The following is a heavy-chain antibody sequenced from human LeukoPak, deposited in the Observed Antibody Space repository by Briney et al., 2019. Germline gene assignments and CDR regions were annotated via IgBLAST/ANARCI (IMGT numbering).Heavy chain of an antibody. V-gene: IGHV3-23*01. Sequence: PGWSLSLSCAASGFTFSSYALSWVRQAPVPGLEWVSDIRGSCGRTYYAESVKGRFTISRDNSKNTLYLQMNSLRAEDTAVFFFQAEDGIRYFDWLSPGNWFDPWGQGTLVTVSS. J-gene: IGHJ5*02. CDR1: GFTFSSYA. CDR3: QAEDGIRYFDWLSPGNWFDP. D-gene: IGHD3-9*01. CDR2: IRGSCGRT.